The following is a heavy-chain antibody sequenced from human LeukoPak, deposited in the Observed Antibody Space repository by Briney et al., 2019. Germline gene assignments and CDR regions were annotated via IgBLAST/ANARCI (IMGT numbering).Heavy chain of an antibody. D-gene: IGHD2-21*02. CDR1: GYIFTNYA. V-gene: IGHV1-3*01. J-gene: IGHJ3*02. Sequence: ASVKVSCKASGYIFTNYAVQWVRQAPGQRLEWLGWFNPGNGDTRYSQKFQGRVTITADESTSTAYMELSSLRSEDTAVYYCARATMPGVVTVAFDIWGQGTMVTVSS. CDR3: ARATMPGVVTVAFDI. CDR2: FNPGNGDT.